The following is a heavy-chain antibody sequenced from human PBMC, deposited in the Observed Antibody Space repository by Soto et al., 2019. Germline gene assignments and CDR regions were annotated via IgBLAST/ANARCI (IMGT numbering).Heavy chain of an antibody. CDR3: VREWDYYYDY. CDR2: LTSSGSTK. V-gene: IGHV3-48*01. J-gene: IGHJ4*02. D-gene: IGHD1-26*01. Sequence: EVHLVESGGALVQPGGSLRLSCAASGFTFSTYNMNWVRQAPGKGLEWVSYLTSSGSTKYYADSVKGLFSVTRDNARNSLYLQMHSLRAEDTGVYFCVREWDYYYDYWCQGTLVTVSS. CDR1: GFTFSTYN.